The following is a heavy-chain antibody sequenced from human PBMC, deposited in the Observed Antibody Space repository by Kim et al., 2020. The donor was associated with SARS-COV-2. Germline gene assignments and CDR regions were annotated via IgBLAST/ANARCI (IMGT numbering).Heavy chain of an antibody. CDR2: I. CDR3: ARVMGRFLEHI. V-gene: IGHV3-48*03. Sequence: IYYAGSVKGRFTISRDNAKKSLYLQMSSLRADDTAVYYCARVMGRFLEHIWGKGTTVTVSS. J-gene: IGHJ6*04. D-gene: IGHD3-3*01.